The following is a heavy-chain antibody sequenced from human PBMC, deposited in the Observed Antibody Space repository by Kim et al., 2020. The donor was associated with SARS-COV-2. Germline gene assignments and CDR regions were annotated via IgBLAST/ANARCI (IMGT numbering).Heavy chain of an antibody. CDR1: GGSISSYY. CDR3: ARKGRIAAAGHDY. D-gene: IGHD6-13*01. Sequence: SETLSLTCTVSGGSISSYYWSWIRQPPGKRLEWIGYIYYSGSTNYNPSLKSRVSMSVDTSKNQFSLKLRSVTAADTAVYYCARKGRIAAAGHDYWGQGTL. CDR2: IYYSGST. J-gene: IGHJ4*02. V-gene: IGHV4-59*01.